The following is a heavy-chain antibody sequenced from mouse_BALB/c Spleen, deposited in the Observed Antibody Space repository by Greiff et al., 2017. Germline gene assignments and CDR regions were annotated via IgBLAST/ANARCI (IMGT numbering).Heavy chain of an antibody. CDR2: ISYSGST. Sequence: VQLQQSGPGLVKPSQSLSLTCTVTGYSITSDYAWNWIRQFPGNKLEWMGYISYSGSTSYNPSLKSRISITRDTSKNQFFLQLNSVTTEDTATYYCARSGSYGNYAWFAYWGQGTLVTVSA. V-gene: IGHV3-2*02. CDR3: ARSGSYGNYAWFAY. CDR1: GYSITSDYA. D-gene: IGHD2-1*01. J-gene: IGHJ3*01.